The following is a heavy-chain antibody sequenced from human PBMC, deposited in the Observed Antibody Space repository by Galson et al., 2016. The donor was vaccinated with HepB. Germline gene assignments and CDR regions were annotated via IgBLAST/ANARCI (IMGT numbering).Heavy chain of an antibody. CDR3: AKVPGGVVAYVDY. CDR1: GFTFSSCG. CDR2: ISYDETNK. D-gene: IGHD3-22*01. J-gene: IGHJ4*02. V-gene: IGHV3-30*18. Sequence: SLRLSCAASGFTFSSCGMLWVRQAPGKGLEWVAVISYDETNKHYADSVKGRFTVSRDNSKNTLYLQMNSLRAEDTAVYYCAKVPGGVVAYVDYWGQGTLVTVSS.